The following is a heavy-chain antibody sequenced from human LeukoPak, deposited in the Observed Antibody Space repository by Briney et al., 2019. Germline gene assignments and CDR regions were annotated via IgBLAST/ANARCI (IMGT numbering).Heavy chain of an antibody. J-gene: IGHJ4*02. CDR1: GFTFSSYG. V-gene: IGHV3-30*19. CDR3: AKDSILDH. Sequence: PGGSLRLSCAASGFTFSSYGMHWVRQAPGKGLEWLAVIAYDGSYEYYADSVKGRFSISRDDSKKTVYLQMNSLRSEDTALYYCAKDSILDHWGQGTLVTVSS. CDR2: IAYDGSYE.